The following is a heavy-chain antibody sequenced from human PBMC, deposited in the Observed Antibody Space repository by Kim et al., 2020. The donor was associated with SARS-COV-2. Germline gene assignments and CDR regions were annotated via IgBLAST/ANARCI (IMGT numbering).Heavy chain of an antibody. V-gene: IGHV4-59*01. CDR2: VFDSGST. D-gene: IGHD3-22*01. J-gene: IGHJ2*01. CDR1: GGSISYYY. Sequence: SETLSLTCTVSGGSISYYYWSWIRQPPGKGLEWIGYVFDSGSTNYSPSLKSRVTISLDTSKKQFSLQLPSVTAAATAVYYCARGKYFYDGSGNPRFWYFDNWCRGTLVTVPS. CDR3: ARGKYFYDGSGNPRFWYFDN.